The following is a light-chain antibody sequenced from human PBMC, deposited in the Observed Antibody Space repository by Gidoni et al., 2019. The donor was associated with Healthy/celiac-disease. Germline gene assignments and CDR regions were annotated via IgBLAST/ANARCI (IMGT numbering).Light chain of an antibody. J-gene: IGLJ2*01. CDR1: TSNIGSNP. CDR3: ATWVDRLNGLT. V-gene: IGLV1-44*01. CDR2: SKS. Sequence: QSVFTQPPSASGTPRQTITISCSESTSNIGSNPVNWYQHIPGASPKLLIYSKSQRPSGGPDRFSGSKSGTAASLAISDLQSEDEADYYCATWVDRLNGLTFGGGTKLTVL.